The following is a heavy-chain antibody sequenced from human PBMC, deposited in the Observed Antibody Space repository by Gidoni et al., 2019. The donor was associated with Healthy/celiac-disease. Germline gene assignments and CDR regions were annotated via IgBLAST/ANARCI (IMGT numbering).Heavy chain of an antibody. Sequence: QLQLQESGPGLVKPSAPLSLTCTVSGGSITSSSYYWGWIRQPPGKGLEWIGSIYYSGSTYYNPSLKSRVTISVDTSKNQFSLKLSSVTAADTAVYYCARGATVTFDAFDIWGQGTMVTVSS. V-gene: IGHV4-39*07. CDR3: ARGATVTFDAFDI. CDR2: IYYSGST. J-gene: IGHJ3*02. CDR1: GGSITSSSYY. D-gene: IGHD4-17*01.